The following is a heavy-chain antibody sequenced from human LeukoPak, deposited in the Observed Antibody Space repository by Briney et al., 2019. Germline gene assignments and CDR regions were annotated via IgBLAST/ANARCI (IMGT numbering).Heavy chain of an antibody. CDR2: ISAYNGNT. CDR3: ARDTQYYYDSSGLVPFDP. V-gene: IGHV1-18*01. J-gene: IGHJ5*02. Sequence: ASVKVSCKASGYTFTSYGISWVRQAPGQGLEWMGGISAYNGNTNYAQKLQGRVTMTTDTSTSTAYMELRSLRSDDTAVYYCARDTQYYYDSSGLVPFDPWGQGTLVTVSS. CDR1: GYTFTSYG. D-gene: IGHD3-22*01.